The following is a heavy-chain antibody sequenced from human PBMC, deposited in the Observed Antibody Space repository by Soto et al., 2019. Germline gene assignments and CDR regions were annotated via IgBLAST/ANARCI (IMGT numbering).Heavy chain of an antibody. D-gene: IGHD2-2*01. CDR3: ARIPNIIIVPGAPFDY. Sequence: EVQLLESGGGLVQPGGSLRLSCAASGFTFTNYAMSWVRQAPGKGLEWVSVISGSGGTTYYADSVKGRFTISRDHSKNTLYLQMNSLRAEDTAFYFCARIPNIIIVPGAPFDYWGQGTLITVSS. CDR1: GFTFTNYA. J-gene: IGHJ4*02. V-gene: IGHV3-23*01. CDR2: ISGSGGTT.